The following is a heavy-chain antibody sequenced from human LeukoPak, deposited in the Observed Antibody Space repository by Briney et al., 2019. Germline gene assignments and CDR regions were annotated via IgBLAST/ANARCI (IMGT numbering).Heavy chain of an antibody. CDR3: ATYRQVLLPFES. V-gene: IGHV3-23*01. Sequence: GGSLRLSCAASGFTFSTFAMIWVRQPPGEGLEWVSSIFPSGGEIHYADSVRGRFTISRDNSKSTLSLQMNSLRAEDTAIYYCATYRQVLLPFESWGQGTLVTVSS. CDR2: IFPSGGEI. D-gene: IGHD2-8*02. CDR1: GFTFSTFA. J-gene: IGHJ4*02.